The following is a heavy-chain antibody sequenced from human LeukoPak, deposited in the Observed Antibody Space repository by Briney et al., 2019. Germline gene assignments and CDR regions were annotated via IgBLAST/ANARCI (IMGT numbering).Heavy chain of an antibody. Sequence: PSETLSLTCTVSGGSISSGSYYWSWIRQPAGKGLEWIGRIYTSGSTNYNPSLKSRVTISVDTSKNQFSLKLSSVTAADTAVYYCARAWGTAMVAWGQGTLVTVSS. CDR2: IYTSGST. CDR1: GGSISSGSYY. D-gene: IGHD5-18*01. J-gene: IGHJ5*02. CDR3: ARAWGTAMVA. V-gene: IGHV4-61*02.